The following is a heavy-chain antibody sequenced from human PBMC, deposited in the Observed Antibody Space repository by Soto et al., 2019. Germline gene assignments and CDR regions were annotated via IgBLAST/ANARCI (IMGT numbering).Heavy chain of an antibody. Sequence: ASVKVSCKASGYTFTSYAMHWERQAPGQRLEWMGWINAGNGNTKYSQKFQGRVTITRDTSASTAYMELSSLRSEDTAVYYCARDLGTETSGTTGGYYYMDVWGKGTTVTVSS. J-gene: IGHJ6*03. CDR1: GYTFTSYA. V-gene: IGHV1-3*01. D-gene: IGHD1-7*01. CDR3: ARDLGTETSGTTGGYYYMDV. CDR2: INAGNGNT.